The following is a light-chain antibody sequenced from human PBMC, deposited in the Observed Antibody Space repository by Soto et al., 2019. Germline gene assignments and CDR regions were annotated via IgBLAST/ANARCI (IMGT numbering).Light chain of an antibody. V-gene: IGKV3-20*01. CDR2: GAS. CDR3: QQYRSSPPYT. CDR1: QSVSSRY. Sequence: EIVLTQSPGTLSLSPGERATLSCRASQSVSSRYLAWYQQKPGQAPRLLMYGASSRATGIPDRFSGSGSGPDFNLTITRLEPEDFAVSYCQQYRSSPPYTFGQGTKREIK. J-gene: IGKJ2*01.